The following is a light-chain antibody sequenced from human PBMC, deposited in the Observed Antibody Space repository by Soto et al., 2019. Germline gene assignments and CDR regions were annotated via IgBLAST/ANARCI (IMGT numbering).Light chain of an antibody. Sequence: EVVMTQSPAPLDVSLGESATLSCRASQSVDGYFAWYQQKPGQAPRLLIYGASTRDTGVTARFRGGGSGTEFTITISGLQSEDSAVYYCQQYHKWPPITFGQGTRLEIK. CDR3: QQYHKWPPIT. V-gene: IGKV3-15*01. CDR2: GAS. J-gene: IGKJ5*01. CDR1: QSVDGY.